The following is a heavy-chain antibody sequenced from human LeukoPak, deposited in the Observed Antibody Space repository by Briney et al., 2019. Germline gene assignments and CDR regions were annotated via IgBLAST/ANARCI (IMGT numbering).Heavy chain of an antibody. V-gene: IGHV4-39*01. J-gene: IGHJ4*02. CDR1: GGSISSSSYY. CDR3: ARQSSSGWYRRGYYFDY. D-gene: IGHD6-19*01. Sequence: SETLSLTCTVSGGSISSSSYYWGWIRQPPGKGLEWIGSIYYSGSTYYNSSLKSRVTISVDTSKNQFSLKLSSVTAADTAVYYCARQSSSGWYRRGYYFDYWGQGTLVTVSS. CDR2: IYYSGST.